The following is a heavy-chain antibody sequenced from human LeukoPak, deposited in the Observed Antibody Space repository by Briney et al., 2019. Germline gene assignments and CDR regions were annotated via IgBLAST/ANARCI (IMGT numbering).Heavy chain of an antibody. CDR1: GFTFSSYS. J-gene: IGHJ4*02. V-gene: IGHV3-7*03. CDR3: AKDSGVLRHFDWLSYFDY. CDR2: IKQDGSEK. D-gene: IGHD3-9*01. Sequence: GGSLRLSCAASGFTFSSYSMNWVRQAPGKGLEWVANIKQDGSEKYYVDSVKGRFTISRDNSKRTLYLQMNSLRAEDTAVYYCAKDSGVLRHFDWLSYFDYWGQGTLVTVSS.